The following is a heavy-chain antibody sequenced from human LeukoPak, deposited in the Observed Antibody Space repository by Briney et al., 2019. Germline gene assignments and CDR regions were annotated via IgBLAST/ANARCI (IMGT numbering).Heavy chain of an antibody. D-gene: IGHD6-13*01. CDR1: GFTFSSYS. V-gene: IGHV3-48*01. CDR2: ISSSSSTI. J-gene: IGHJ6*03. Sequence: GGSLRLSCAASGFTFSSYSMNWVRQAPGKGLEWVSYISSSSSTIYYADSVKGRFTISRDNAKNSLYLQMNSLRAEDTAVYYCARALVAAAPYYMDVWGKETTVTVSS. CDR3: ARALVAAAPYYMDV.